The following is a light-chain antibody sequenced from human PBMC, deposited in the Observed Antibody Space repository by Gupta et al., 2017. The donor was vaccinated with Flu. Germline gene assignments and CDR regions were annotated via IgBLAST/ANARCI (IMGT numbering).Light chain of an antibody. CDR3: QQYNNWPPIT. J-gene: IGKJ5*01. V-gene: IGKV3-15*01. Sequence: ERATLSCRASQSVSSTLAWYQQKPGQAPRLLIYGASTRATGIPARFSGSGSGTEFTLTISSLQSEDFAVYYCQQYNNWPPITFGQGTRLEIK. CDR1: QSVSST. CDR2: GAS.